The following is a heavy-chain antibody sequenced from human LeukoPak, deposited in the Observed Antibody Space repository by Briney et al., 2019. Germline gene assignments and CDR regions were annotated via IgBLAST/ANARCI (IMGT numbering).Heavy chain of an antibody. CDR3: AADVRGGSYYSLDY. CDR2: MNPNSGNT. CDR1: GYTFTNYY. D-gene: IGHD1-26*01. J-gene: IGHJ4*02. V-gene: IGHV1-8*03. Sequence: GASVKVSCKASGYTFTNYYINWVRQATGQGLEWMGWMNPNSGNTAHAQKFQGRVTITRNTSISTAYMELSSLRSEDTAVYYCAADVRGGSYYSLDYWGQGTLVTVSS.